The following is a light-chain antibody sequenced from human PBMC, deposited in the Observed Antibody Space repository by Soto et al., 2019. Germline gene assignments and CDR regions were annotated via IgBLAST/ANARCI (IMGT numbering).Light chain of an antibody. Sequence: AIQMTQFPASLSASVGDRVTITCRASQGIRDELAWYQQKPGKAPNLLIYGASRLESGVPSRFSGSGSGTDFSLTIYGLRPEDSATYFCLQDYNYPRTFGQGTKLQIK. CDR3: LQDYNYPRT. CDR1: QGIRDE. V-gene: IGKV1-6*01. CDR2: GAS. J-gene: IGKJ2*01.